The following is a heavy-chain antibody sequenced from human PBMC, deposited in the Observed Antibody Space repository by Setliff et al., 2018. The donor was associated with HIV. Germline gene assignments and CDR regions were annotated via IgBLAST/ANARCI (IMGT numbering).Heavy chain of an antibody. D-gene: IGHD4-4*01. Sequence: SETLSLTCTVSGGSISSTIYHWVWIRQPPGKGLEWIGNIHSSGITYYKPSLKNRLTISLDTSKNQFSLKLSSVTAADTAVYYCATHASTVQDAMDVWGQGTTVTVSS. CDR2: IHSSGIT. CDR3: ATHASTVQDAMDV. J-gene: IGHJ6*02. CDR1: GGSISSTIYH. V-gene: IGHV4-39*01.